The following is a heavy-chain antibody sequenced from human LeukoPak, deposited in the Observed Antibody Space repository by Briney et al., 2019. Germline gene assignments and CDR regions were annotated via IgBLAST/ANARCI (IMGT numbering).Heavy chain of an antibody. J-gene: IGHJ6*02. CDR3: ARATYYDFWSGYYTGDYYYYGMDV. CDR1: GFTFSSYS. CDR2: ISSSSSTI. V-gene: IGHV3-48*01. Sequence: GRSLRLSCAASGFTFSSYSMNWVRKAPGKGLEWVSYISSSSSTIYYADSVKGRFTISRDNAKNSLYLQMNSLRAEDTAVYYCARATYYDFWSGYYTGDYYYYGMDVWGQGTTVTVSS. D-gene: IGHD3-3*01.